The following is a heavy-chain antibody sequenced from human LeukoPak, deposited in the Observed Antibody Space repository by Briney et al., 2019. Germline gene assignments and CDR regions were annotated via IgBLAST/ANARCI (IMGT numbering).Heavy chain of an antibody. V-gene: IGHV1-69-2*01. Sequence: ASVKISCKASGYIFTDYYMHWVQHAPGKGLEWMGRADPQNGETVYAENFQGRVTMTADTSTDTAYMELTSLRSEDTAVYYCAADDYGDYWARFWGQGSLVTVSS. D-gene: IGHD4-17*01. CDR3: AADDYGDYWARF. CDR2: ADPQNGET. J-gene: IGHJ4*02. CDR1: GYIFTDYY.